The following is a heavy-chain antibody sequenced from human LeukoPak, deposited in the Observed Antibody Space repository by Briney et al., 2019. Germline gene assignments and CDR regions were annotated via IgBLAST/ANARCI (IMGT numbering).Heavy chain of an antibody. CDR2: IIPIFGIA. D-gene: IGHD3-10*01. V-gene: IGHV1-69*04. Sequence: SAEVSCKASGGTFSSYAISWVRQAPGQGLEWMGRIIPIFGIANYAQKFQGRVTITADKSTSTAYMELSSLRSEDTAVYYCAREGGVTMVRGVIHRNWFDPWGQGTLVTVSS. J-gene: IGHJ5*02. CDR3: AREGGVTMVRGVIHRNWFDP. CDR1: GGTFSSYA.